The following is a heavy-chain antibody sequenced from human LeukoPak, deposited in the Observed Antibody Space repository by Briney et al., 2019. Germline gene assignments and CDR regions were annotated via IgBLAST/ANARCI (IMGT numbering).Heavy chain of an antibody. CDR3: ARGMHRLPKAFDI. D-gene: IGHD4-11*01. Sequence: SETLSLTCAVYGGSFSGYYWSWIRQPPGKGLEWIGEINHSGSTNYNPSLKSRVTISVDTSKNQFSLKLSSVTAADTAVYYCARGMHRLPKAFDIWGQGTMVTVSS. V-gene: IGHV4-34*01. CDR1: GGSFSGYY. CDR2: INHSGST. J-gene: IGHJ3*02.